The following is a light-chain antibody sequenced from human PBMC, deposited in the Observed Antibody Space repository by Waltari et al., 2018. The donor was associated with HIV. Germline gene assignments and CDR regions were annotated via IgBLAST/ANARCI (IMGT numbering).Light chain of an antibody. Sequence: DIVMTQSPLSLSVTPGAPASISCRSSQSLLHSNGKNYFDWYLQKPGQSPQLLIYLVSNRASGVPDRFSGSGSGTDFTLKISRVEAEDVGVYYCMQVLESPATFGPGTKVDVK. J-gene: IGKJ3*01. V-gene: IGKV2-28*01. CDR2: LVS. CDR3: MQVLESPAT. CDR1: QSLLHSNGKNY.